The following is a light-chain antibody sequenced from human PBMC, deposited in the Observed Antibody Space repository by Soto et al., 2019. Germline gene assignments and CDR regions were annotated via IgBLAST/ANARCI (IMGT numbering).Light chain of an antibody. Sequence: EIVMTQSPATLSVSPGERATLSCRASQSLSKSLVWYQQKPGQAPRLLIDGASNRATGIPARFSGSGSGTGFTLTISSLEPEDFAVYYCQQRSNWPPTFGQGTKVDIK. CDR2: GAS. V-gene: IGKV3-11*01. J-gene: IGKJ1*01. CDR3: QQRSNWPPT. CDR1: QSLSKS.